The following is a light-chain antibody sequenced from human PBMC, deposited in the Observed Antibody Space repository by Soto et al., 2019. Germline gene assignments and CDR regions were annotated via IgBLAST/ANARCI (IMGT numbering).Light chain of an antibody. CDR3: SSYTSRSTLV. Sequence: QSALTQPASVSGSPGQSITISCTGTRSDVGGYNYVSWYQQHPGTAPKLIIYDVSNRPAGVSNRFSGSKSGNTASLTISGLQAEDEADYYCSSYTSRSTLVFGGGTKVTVL. J-gene: IGLJ2*01. CDR1: RSDVGGYNY. CDR2: DVS. V-gene: IGLV2-14*03.